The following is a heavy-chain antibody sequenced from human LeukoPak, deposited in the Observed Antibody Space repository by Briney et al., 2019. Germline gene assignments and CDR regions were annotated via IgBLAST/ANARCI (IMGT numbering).Heavy chain of an antibody. CDR2: IYSGGST. CDR1: GFTVSSNY. CDR3: ARDSVGTTVVTYPPDRHAGGFDL. Sequence: PGGSLRLSCAASGFTVSSNYMSWVRQAPGKGLEWVSVIYSGGSTYHADSVKGRFTISRDNSKNTLYLQMNSLRAEDTAVYYCARDSVGTTVVTYPPDRHAGGFDLWGRGTLVTVSS. V-gene: IGHV3-66*01. J-gene: IGHJ2*01. D-gene: IGHD4-17*01.